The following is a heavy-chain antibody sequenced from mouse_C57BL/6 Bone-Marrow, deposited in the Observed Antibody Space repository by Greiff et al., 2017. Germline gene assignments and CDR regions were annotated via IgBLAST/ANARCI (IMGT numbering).Heavy chain of an antibody. V-gene: IGHV1-80*01. CDR2: FYPGDGDT. CDR3: ARDYYGRVDV. D-gene: IGHD1-1*01. CDR1: GYAFRSYW. Sequence: VQLQQSGAELVKPGASVKISCKASGYAFRSYWLNWVKQRPGKGLEWIGQFYPGDGDTNYNGKCKGKATLTADKSSSTAYMQLSSLTSEESSVYCCARDYYGRVDVWGTGTTVTVSS. J-gene: IGHJ1*03.